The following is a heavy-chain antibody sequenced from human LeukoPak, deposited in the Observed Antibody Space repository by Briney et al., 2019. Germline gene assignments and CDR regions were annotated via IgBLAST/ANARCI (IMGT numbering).Heavy chain of an antibody. J-gene: IGHJ5*02. CDR2: INPSGGST. Sequence: ASLKVSCKASGYTFTIYYMRWVRQTPGQGLEWMGIINPSGGSTSYAQKFQGRVTMTRDMSTSTVYMELSSLRSEDTAVYYCARADYGDYDSWFDPWGQGTLVTVS. V-gene: IGHV1-46*01. D-gene: IGHD4-17*01. CDR3: ARADYGDYDSWFDP. CDR1: GYTFTIYY.